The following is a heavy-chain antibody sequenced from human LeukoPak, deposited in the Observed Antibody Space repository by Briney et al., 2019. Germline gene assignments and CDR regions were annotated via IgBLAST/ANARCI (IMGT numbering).Heavy chain of an antibody. CDR2: IYPGDSDT. CDR3: ARSRAAQDDAFDI. V-gene: IGHV5-51*01. J-gene: IGHJ3*02. CDR1: GYIFTTYW. D-gene: IGHD2-15*01. Sequence: GESLKISCKGSGYIFTTYWIAWVRQMPGKGLEWMGIIYPGDSDTRYSPSFQGQVTISADKSISTAYLQWSSLKASDTAMYYCARSRAAQDDAFDIWGQGTMVTVSS.